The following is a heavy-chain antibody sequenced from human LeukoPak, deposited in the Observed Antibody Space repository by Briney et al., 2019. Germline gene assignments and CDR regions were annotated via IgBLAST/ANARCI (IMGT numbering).Heavy chain of an antibody. CDR2: IYYSGST. Sequence: TASETLSLTRTVSGGSISSYYWSWIRQPPGKGLEWIGYIYYSGSTNYNPSLKSRVTISVDTSKNQFSLKLSSVTAADTAVYYCARDPAAHGPFDYWGQGTLVTVSS. V-gene: IGHV4-59*01. D-gene: IGHD6-13*01. J-gene: IGHJ4*02. CDR3: ARDPAAHGPFDY. CDR1: GGSISSYY.